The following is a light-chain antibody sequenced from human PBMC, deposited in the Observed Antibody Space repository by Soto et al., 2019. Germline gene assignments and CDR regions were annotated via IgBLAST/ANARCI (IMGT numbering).Light chain of an antibody. Sequence: QSVLTQPPSVSGAPGQRVIISCTGSSSNIGAGFHVHWYQQFPGTAPKLLIYDTTNRPSGVPDRFSASKSGSSASLAITGLQAEDEADYYCQSYDSSLLSAHYSLGNGTKLTVL. J-gene: IGLJ1*01. CDR2: DTT. CDR1: SSNIGAGFH. V-gene: IGLV1-40*01. CDR3: QSYDSSLLSAHYS.